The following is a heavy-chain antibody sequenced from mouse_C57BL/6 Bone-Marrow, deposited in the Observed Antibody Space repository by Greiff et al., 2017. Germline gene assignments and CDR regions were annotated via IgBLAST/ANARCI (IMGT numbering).Heavy chain of an antibody. CDR2: INPGSGGT. J-gene: IGHJ3*01. CDR1: GYAFTNYL. Sequence: VKLQESGAELVRPGTSVKVSCKASGYAFTNYLIEWVKQRPGQGLEWIGVINPGSGGTNYNEKFKGKATLTADKSSSTAYMQLSSLTSEDSAVYFCARSKNWESWFAYWGQGTLVTVSA. D-gene: IGHD4-1*01. CDR3: ARSKNWESWFAY. V-gene: IGHV1-54*01.